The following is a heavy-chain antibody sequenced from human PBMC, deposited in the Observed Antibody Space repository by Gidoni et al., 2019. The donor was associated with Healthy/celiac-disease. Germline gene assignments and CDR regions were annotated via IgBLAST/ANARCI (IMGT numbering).Heavy chain of an antibody. Sequence: QVQLQQWGAGLLKPSETLSLTCAVYGGSFSGYYWSWIRQPPGQGLEWLGEINHSGSTNYNPSLKRRVTISVDTSKNQFSLKLSSVTAADTAVYYCARGGGSSWRGIAFDIWGQGTMVTVSS. J-gene: IGHJ3*02. CDR3: ARGGGSSWRGIAFDI. V-gene: IGHV4-34*01. CDR2: INHSGST. CDR1: GGSFSGYY. D-gene: IGHD6-13*01.